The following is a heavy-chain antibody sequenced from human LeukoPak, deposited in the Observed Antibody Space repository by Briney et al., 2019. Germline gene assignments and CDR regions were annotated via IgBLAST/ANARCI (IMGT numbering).Heavy chain of an antibody. Sequence: GGSLRLSCAASGFTFSSYEMNWVRQAPGKGLEWVSYISSSGSTIYYADSVKGRFTISRDNAKNSLYLQMNSLRAEDTAVYYCARVGTFGMLGYFDYWGQGTLVTVSS. V-gene: IGHV3-48*03. CDR2: ISSSGSTI. CDR1: GFTFSSYE. D-gene: IGHD3-16*01. CDR3: ARVGTFGMLGYFDY. J-gene: IGHJ4*02.